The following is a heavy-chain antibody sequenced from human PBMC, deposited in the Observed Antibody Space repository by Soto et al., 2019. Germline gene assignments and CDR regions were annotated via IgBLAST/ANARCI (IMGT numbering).Heavy chain of an antibody. CDR3: ARRYAVTNFYFDY. J-gene: IGHJ4*02. V-gene: IGHV4-31*03. D-gene: IGHD4-17*01. Sequence: SETLSLTCTVSGGSISSGGYYWSWIRQHPGKGLEWIGYIYYSGSTYYHPSLKSRVTISVDTSKNQFSLKLSSVAAADTALYYCARRYAVTNFYFDYWGQGILVTVSS. CDR2: IYYSGST. CDR1: GGSISSGGYY.